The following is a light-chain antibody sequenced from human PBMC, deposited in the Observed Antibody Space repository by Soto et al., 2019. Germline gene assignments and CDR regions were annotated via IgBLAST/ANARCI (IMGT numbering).Light chain of an antibody. CDR2: AAS. CDR1: QGISNY. CDR3: QKDNNDLGLT. Sequence: DIQMTQSPSSLSASVGDRVTITCRASQGISNYLAWYQQKPGKVPKRLIYAASTLQSGVPSRFSGSGSGTDFTLTISSLQPEDVATYYYQKDNNDLGLTFGPRTKVDIK. V-gene: IGKV1-27*01. J-gene: IGKJ3*01.